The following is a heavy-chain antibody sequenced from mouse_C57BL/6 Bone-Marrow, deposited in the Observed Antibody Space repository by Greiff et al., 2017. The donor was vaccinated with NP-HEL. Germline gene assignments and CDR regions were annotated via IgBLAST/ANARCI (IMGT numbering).Heavy chain of an antibody. CDR1: GYTFTSYW. Sequence: QVQLQQSGAELVKPGASVKLSCKASGYTFTSYWMHWVKQRPGQGLEWIGRLHPSDRDTNYNQKFKGQATLTVDKSSSTAYMQLSSLTAEDSAVYYCAIKGLRGFYWYFDVWGTGTTVTVAS. CDR2: LHPSDRDT. V-gene: IGHV1-74*01. D-gene: IGHD2-4*01. J-gene: IGHJ1*03. CDR3: AIKGLRGFYWYFDV.